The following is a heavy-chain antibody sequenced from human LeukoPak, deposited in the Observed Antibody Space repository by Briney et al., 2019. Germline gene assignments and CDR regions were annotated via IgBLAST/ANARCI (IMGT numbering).Heavy chain of an antibody. J-gene: IGHJ4*02. CDR2: ISYDGSNK. CDR1: GFTFSSYG. D-gene: IGHD3-22*01. Sequence: GRSLRLSCAASGFTFSSYGMHWVRQAPGEGLEWVAVISYDGSNKYYADSVKGRFTISRDNSKNTLYLQMNSLRAEDTAVYYCAKDRGSYYDSSGFRTLLYYFDYWGQGTLVTVSS. V-gene: IGHV3-30*18. CDR3: AKDRGSYYDSSGFRTLLYYFDY.